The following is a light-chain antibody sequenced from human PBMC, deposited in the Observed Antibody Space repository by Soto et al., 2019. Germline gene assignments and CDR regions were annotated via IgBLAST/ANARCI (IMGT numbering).Light chain of an antibody. CDR3: QQYYSYPTF. CDR2: AAS. Sequence: AIRMTQSPSSLSASTGDRVTITCRASQGISSYLAWYQQKPGKAPKLLIYAASTLQSGVPSRFSGSGSGTDFTLIISCLQSEDFATYYCQQYYSYPTFFGGGTKVEIK. J-gene: IGKJ4*01. CDR1: QGISSY. V-gene: IGKV1-8*01.